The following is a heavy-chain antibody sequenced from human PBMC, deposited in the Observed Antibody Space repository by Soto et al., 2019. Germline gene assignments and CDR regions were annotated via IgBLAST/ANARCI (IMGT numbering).Heavy chain of an antibody. CDR3: AREGEYSYGYFDY. V-gene: IGHV4-59*01. Sequence: SETLSLTCTVSGGSISRNYWSWILQPPGKGLEWLGYIYDSGTTNYNPSVKSRVTISLDTSKSQFSLRMSSVTAADTAVYYCAREGEYSYGYFDYWGQGAQVTVSS. CDR1: GGSISRNY. J-gene: IGHJ4*02. CDR2: IYDSGTT. D-gene: IGHD5-18*01.